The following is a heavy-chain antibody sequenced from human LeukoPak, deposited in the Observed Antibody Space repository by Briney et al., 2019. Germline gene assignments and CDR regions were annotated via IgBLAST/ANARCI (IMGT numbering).Heavy chain of an antibody. V-gene: IGHV3-74*01. CDR3: VVDRVGATVFDY. J-gene: IGHJ4*02. Sequence: GGSLRLSCTPSGLAYTRSSMHWVRQAPGKGLEWVSGIKRDGSSPTYADSVKGRFTISRDNAKGSVYLQMNSLRAEETAGYYCVVDRVGATVFDYWGQGTLVTVSS. D-gene: IGHD1-26*01. CDR2: IKRDGSSP. CDR1: GLAYTRSS.